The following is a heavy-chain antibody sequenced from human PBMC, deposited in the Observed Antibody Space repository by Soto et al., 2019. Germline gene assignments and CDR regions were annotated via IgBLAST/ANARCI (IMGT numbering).Heavy chain of an antibody. D-gene: IGHD4-4*01. V-gene: IGHV4-61*01. CDR1: GVSVDSGSYY. CDR3: AKNGNRYINHFEY. J-gene: IGHJ4*01. Sequence: QVQLRESGPGLVKPSDTLSLTCTVSGVSVDSGSYYWSWIRESPGGGLEWLGYIAYSGSTHYNPSLRSRVTISIDTSQKLFSLRLTDVTAADTAVYYCAKNGNRYINHFEYWGQGTLVTVSS. CDR2: IAYSGST.